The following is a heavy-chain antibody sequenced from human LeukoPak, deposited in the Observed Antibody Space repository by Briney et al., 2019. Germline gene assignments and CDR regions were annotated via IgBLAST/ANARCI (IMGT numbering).Heavy chain of an antibody. J-gene: IGHJ3*02. CDR3: AREAAEQQAFDI. D-gene: IGHD6-13*01. V-gene: IGHV4-31*03. CDR2: IHYSGST. CDR1: GGSISSGGYY. Sequence: PSQTLSLTCTVSGGSISSGGYYWSWIRQHPGKGLEWIGYIHYSGSTYYNPSLKSRVTISVDTSKNQFSLKLSSVTAADTAVYYCAREAAEQQAFDIWGQGTMVTVSS.